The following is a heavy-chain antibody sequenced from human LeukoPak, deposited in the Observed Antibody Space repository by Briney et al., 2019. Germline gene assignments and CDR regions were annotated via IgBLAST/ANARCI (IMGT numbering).Heavy chain of an antibody. V-gene: IGHV1-18*04. CDR3: ARGPGIAVAGVFDY. Sequence: ASVKVSCKASGYAFTSYGINWVRQAPGQGLEWMGWISGHNGHTNYVQKMQGRVTMTTDTSTNTAYMELRNLTSDDTAVYYCARGPGIAVAGVFDYWGQGSLVTVSS. J-gene: IGHJ4*02. D-gene: IGHD6-19*01. CDR2: ISGHNGHT. CDR1: GYAFTSYG.